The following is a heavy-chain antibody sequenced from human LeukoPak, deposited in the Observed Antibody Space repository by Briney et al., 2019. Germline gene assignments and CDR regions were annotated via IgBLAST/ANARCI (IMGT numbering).Heavy chain of an antibody. V-gene: IGHV3-66*01. J-gene: IGHJ5*02. CDR2: IYSGGST. CDR3: ARSLYSYDSSGYSSSITPSST. CDR1: GFTFSSNY. Sequence: PGGSLRLSCAASGFTFSSNYMSWVRQAPGKGLKWGSVIYSGGSTYYADTMKGRFTTYRDNTKNTLYPQMNSLRAEDTAVYYSARSLYSYDSSGYSSSITPSSTWGQGTLVTVSS. D-gene: IGHD3-22*01.